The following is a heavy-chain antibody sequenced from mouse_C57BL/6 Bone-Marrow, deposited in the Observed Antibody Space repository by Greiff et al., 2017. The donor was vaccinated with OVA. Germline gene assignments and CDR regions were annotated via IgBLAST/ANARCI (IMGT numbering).Heavy chain of an antibody. Sequence: QVQLQQPGAELVRPGSSVKLSCKASGYTFTSYWMHWVKQRPIQGLEWIGNIDPSDSETHYNQKFTDKATLTVYKSSSTAYMQLSSLTSEDSAVYYCARGGKRAWFAYWGQGTLVTVSA. D-gene: IGHD2-1*01. CDR2: IDPSDSET. CDR3: ARGGKRAWFAY. V-gene: IGHV1-52*01. J-gene: IGHJ3*01. CDR1: GYTFTSYW.